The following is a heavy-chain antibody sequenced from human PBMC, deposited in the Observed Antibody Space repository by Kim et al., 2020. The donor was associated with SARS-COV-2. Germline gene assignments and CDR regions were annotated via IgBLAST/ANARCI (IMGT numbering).Heavy chain of an antibody. Sequence: SETLSLTCTVSGGSISSGGYYWSWIRQHPGKGLEWIGYIYYSGSTYYNPSLKSRVTISVDTSKNQFSLKLSSVTAADTAVYYCARESAPYDSSGYYLDYWGQGTLVTVSS. J-gene: IGHJ4*02. CDR3: ARESAPYDSSGYYLDY. CDR2: IYYSGST. V-gene: IGHV4-31*03. D-gene: IGHD3-22*01. CDR1: GGSISSGGYY.